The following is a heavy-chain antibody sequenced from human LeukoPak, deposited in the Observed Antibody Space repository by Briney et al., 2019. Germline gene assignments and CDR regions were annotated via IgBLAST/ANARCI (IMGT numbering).Heavy chain of an antibody. CDR2: IRGSGNDI. Sequence: GGSLRLSCAASGFTVSSNYMSWGRQAPGKGLERIAYIRGSGNDIYYADSVKGRFTISRDNAKNSLSLEMNSLRAEDTAVYYCVRDHYWAFDYWGQGTLVTVSS. V-gene: IGHV3-21*05. CDR1: GFTVSSNY. CDR3: VRDHYWAFDY. J-gene: IGHJ4*02. D-gene: IGHD2-15*01.